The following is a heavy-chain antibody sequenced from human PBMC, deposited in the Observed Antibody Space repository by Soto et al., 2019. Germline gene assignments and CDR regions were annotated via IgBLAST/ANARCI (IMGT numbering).Heavy chain of an antibody. D-gene: IGHD6-13*01. CDR2: ISDDGRNK. V-gene: IGHV3-30-3*01. J-gene: IGHJ3*02. Sequence: QAPGKVLEWVAVISDDGRNKYYADSVKGRFTISRDNSKNTLYLQMNSLRAEDTAVYYCAREYSRSWYWDAFDIWGQGPMVTVSS. CDR3: AREYSRSWYWDAFDI.